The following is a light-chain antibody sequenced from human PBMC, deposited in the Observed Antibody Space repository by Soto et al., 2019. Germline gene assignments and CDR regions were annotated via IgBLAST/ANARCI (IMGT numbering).Light chain of an antibody. CDR3: QHYVSPPIT. J-gene: IGKJ5*01. V-gene: IGKV3-20*01. CDR1: RSVTSNY. Sequence: EIVLTQAPGTLSLSQGETATLSCRASRSVTSNYLAWYQQKPGQAPRLLVYGASSRATGISDRFSGSGSGTDFTLTISRLEPEDFAVYYCQHYVSPPITFGQGTRLEI. CDR2: GAS.